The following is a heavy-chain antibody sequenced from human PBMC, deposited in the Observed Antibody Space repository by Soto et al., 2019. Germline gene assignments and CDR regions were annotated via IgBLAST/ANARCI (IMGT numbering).Heavy chain of an antibody. CDR3: ARARRDGYNYDD. D-gene: IGHD5-12*01. CDR2: INPNSGDT. V-gene: IGHV1-2*02. J-gene: IGHJ4*02. Sequence: QVQLVQSGAEVKKPGASVKVSCKASGYTFIDYYIHWVRQVPGQGLEWMGWINPNSGDTSYAQKFQDRVTMARDTSSSGAYMELSRLRSDDTAVYYCARARRDGYNYDDWGQGTLVTVSS. CDR1: GYTFIDYY.